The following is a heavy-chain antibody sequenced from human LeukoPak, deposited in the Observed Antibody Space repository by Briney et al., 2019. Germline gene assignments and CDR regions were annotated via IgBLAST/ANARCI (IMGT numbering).Heavy chain of an antibody. CDR1: GFTFEDYA. CDR2: ISWNSGSI. V-gene: IGHV3-9*01. J-gene: IGHJ4*02. CDR3: AKADDY. Sequence: GGSLRLSCAASGFTFEDYAMHWVRQAPGKGLEWVSGISWNSGSIGYADSVKGRFTISRDNAKNSLYLQMNSLRAEDTALYYCAKADDYWGQGTLVTVSS.